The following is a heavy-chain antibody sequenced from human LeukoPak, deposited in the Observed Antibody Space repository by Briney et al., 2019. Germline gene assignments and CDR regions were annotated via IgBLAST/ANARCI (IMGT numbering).Heavy chain of an antibody. D-gene: IGHD3-3*01. J-gene: IGHJ5*02. CDR3: ARSGREGYDFWSGYGNGWFDP. CDR2: IIPIFGTA. Sequence: ASVKVSCKPSGGTFSSYAISWVRPAPGQGLEWMGGIIPIFGTANYAQKFQGRVTITADEPTSTAYMELSSLRSEDTAVYYCARSGREGYDFWSGYGNGWFDPWGQGTLVTVSS. V-gene: IGHV1-69*13. CDR1: GGTFSSYA.